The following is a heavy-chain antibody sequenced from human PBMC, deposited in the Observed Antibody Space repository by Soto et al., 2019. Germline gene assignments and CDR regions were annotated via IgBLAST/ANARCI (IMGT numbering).Heavy chain of an antibody. V-gene: IGHV5-51*01. CDR3: ARNVGSNYIDF. Sequence: GESLKISCQGSGYNFSNYWIAWVRQVPGKGLEWMGFIYPGDSDTRYNPSFQGQVTIAADKSVNTAYLQWSSLKASDTAKYYCARNVGSNYIDFWGQGTPVTVSS. CDR1: GYNFSNYW. D-gene: IGHD1-26*01. CDR2: IYPGDSDT. J-gene: IGHJ4*02.